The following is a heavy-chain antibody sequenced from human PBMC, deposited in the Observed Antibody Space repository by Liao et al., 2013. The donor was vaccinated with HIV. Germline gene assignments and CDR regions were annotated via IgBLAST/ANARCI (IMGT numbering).Heavy chain of an antibody. J-gene: IGHJ4*02. CDR2: VSPTGST. CDR1: GGSISSYY. CDR3: ARGVPPEY. V-gene: IGHV4-4*07. D-gene: IGHD1-14*01. Sequence: QVQLQESGPGLVKPSGTLSLTCTVSGGSISSYYWNWIRQSAGKGLEWIGRVSPTGSTNYSPSLDSRVTMSVDTSKNRFSLNLNSVTAADTAVYFCARGVPPEYWGPGTLVTVSS.